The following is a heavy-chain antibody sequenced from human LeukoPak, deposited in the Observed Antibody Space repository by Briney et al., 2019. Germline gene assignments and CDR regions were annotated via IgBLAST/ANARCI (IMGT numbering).Heavy chain of an antibody. CDR1: GGSISSGGYY. CDR3: ARARDGYNVFDY. V-gene: IGHV4-31*03. J-gene: IGHJ4*02. D-gene: IGHD5-24*01. CDR2: IYYSGGT. Sequence: PSETLSLTCTVSGGSISSGGYYWSWIRQHSGKGLEWIGYIYYSGGTYYNPSLKSRVTISVDTSKNQFSLKLSSVTAADTAVYYCARARDGYNVFDYWGQGTLVTVSS.